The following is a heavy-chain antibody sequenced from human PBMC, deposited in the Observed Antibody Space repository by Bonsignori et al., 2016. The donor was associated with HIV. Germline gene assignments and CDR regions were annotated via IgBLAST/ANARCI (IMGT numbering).Heavy chain of an antibody. Sequence: WVRQAPGQGLEWMGWMNPNSGNTGYAQKFQDRVTMTRNTSISTIYMELSSLRSDDTAVYYCARDKGHWYFDLWGRGTLVTVSS. J-gene: IGHJ2*01. CDR2: MNPNSGNT. CDR3: ARDKGHWYFDL. V-gene: IGHV1-8*01.